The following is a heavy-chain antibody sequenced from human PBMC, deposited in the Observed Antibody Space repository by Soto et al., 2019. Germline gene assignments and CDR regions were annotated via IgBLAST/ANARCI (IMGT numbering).Heavy chain of an antibody. CDR2: ISGSGDTP. V-gene: IGHV3-23*01. Sequence: GGSLRLACAASGFTFSNYAISWVRQAPGKGLEWVSIISGSGDTPYYADSVKGRFTISRDNSRNTLYLQMNSLRAGDSAKYYCAKEGTSGLYYFDYWCPGTLVTVSS. D-gene: IGHD6-19*01. J-gene: IGHJ4*02. CDR3: AKEGTSGLYYFDY. CDR1: GFTFSNYA.